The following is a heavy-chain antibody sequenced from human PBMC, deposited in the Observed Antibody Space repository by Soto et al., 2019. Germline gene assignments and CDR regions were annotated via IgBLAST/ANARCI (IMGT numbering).Heavy chain of an antibody. CDR2: IIPIFGTA. CDR3: ARDGAVVVVAATDYYYYYGMDV. V-gene: IGHV1-69*01. CDR1: GGTFSSYA. J-gene: IGHJ6*02. D-gene: IGHD2-15*01. Sequence: QVQLGQSGAEVKKPGSSVKVSCKASGGTFSSYAISWVRQAPGQGLEWMGGIIPIFGTANYAQKFQGRVTITPDESTSTAYIELSSLRSEDTAVYYCARDGAVVVVAATDYYYYYGMDVWGQGTTVTVSS.